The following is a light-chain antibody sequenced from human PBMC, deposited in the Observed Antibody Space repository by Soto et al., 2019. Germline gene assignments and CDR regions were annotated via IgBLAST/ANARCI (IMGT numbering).Light chain of an antibody. CDR2: DVS. CDR1: SSDVGEYDY. V-gene: IGLV2-11*01. Sequence: QSAPTQPRSVSGSPGQSVTISCTGTSSDVGEYDYVSWYQQHPGKAPKLMIFDVSERPSGVPDRFSGSKTGNTASLTISGLQAEDEADYYCCLYAGSPYVFGTGTKLTVL. J-gene: IGLJ1*01. CDR3: CLYAGSPYV.